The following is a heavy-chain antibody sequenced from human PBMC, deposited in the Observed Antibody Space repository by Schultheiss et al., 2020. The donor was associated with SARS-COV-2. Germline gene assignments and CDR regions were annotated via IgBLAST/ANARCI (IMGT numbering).Heavy chain of an antibody. V-gene: IGHV4-31*03. Sequence: SQTLSLTCTVSGGSISSGGYYWSWIRQHPGKGLEWIGYIYYSGSTYYNPSLKSRVTISVDTSKNQFSLKLTSVTAADTAVYYCARDLKYCSGGSCYPGWFDPWGQGTLVTVSS. CDR1: GGSISSGGYY. CDR3: ARDLKYCSGGSCYPGWFDP. CDR2: IYYSGST. J-gene: IGHJ5*02. D-gene: IGHD2-15*01.